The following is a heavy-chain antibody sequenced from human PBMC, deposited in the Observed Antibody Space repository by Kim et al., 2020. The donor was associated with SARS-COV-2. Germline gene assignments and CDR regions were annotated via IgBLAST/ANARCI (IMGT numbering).Heavy chain of an antibody. Sequence: SETLSLTCTVSGGSVSSGSYYWSWIRQPPGKGLEWIGYIYYSGSTNYNPSLKSRVTISVDTSKNQFSLKLSSVTAADTAVYYCARDRLIFGYYYYGMDVWGQGTTVTVSS. D-gene: IGHD3-3*01. CDR3: ARDRLIFGYYYYGMDV. J-gene: IGHJ6*02. CDR2: IYYSGST. V-gene: IGHV4-61*01. CDR1: GGSVSSGSYY.